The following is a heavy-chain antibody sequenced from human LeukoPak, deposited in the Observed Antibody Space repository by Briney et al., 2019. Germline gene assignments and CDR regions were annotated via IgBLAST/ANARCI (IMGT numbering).Heavy chain of an antibody. D-gene: IGHD3-10*01. J-gene: IGHJ6*03. CDR3: ARRSGFPSPYYYYYMDV. CDR1: GYTFTSYA. CDR2: INTNTGNP. V-gene: IGHV7-4-1*02. Sequence: ASVKVSCTASGYTFTSYAMNWVRQAPGQGLEWMGWINTNTGNPTYAQGFTGRSVFSLDTSVSTAYLQISSLKAEDTAVYYCARRSGFPSPYYYYYMDVWGKGTTVTVSS.